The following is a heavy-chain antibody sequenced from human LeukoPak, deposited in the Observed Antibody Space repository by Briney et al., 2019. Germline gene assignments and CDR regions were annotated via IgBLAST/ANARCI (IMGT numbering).Heavy chain of an antibody. J-gene: IGHJ4*02. Sequence: PGGSLRLSCAASGLTFSNFPMHSVRQAPGKGLEWVALIQDDGATTNYADSVRGRFTISRDNSKSTVYLQMSSLKPDDTAVYYCATQSITLVVVISPFDYWGQGTLVTVSP. CDR2: IQDDGATT. CDR1: GLTFSNFP. CDR3: ATQSITLVVVISPFDY. D-gene: IGHD3-22*01. V-gene: IGHV3-30*02.